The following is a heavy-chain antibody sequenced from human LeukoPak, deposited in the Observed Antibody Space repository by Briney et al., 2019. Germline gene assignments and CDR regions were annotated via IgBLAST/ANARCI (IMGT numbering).Heavy chain of an antibody. V-gene: IGHV3-66*03. D-gene: IGHD1-14*01. CDR3: ARDLWDATGY. CDR1: AFTVNSNY. Sequence: GGSLRLSCAASAFTVNSNYMSWVRQAPGKGLEWVSVIYGNDNTYYADSVKGRFTISRDISKSTLYLQMNSLRPEDTAVYYCARDLWDATGYWGQGTLVTVSS. CDR2: IYGNDNT. J-gene: IGHJ4*02.